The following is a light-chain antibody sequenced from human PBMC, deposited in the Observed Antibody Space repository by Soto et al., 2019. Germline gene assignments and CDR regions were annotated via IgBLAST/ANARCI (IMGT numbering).Light chain of an antibody. J-gene: IGKJ5*01. CDR3: QQYASSPIT. Sequence: DIVLTQSPATLSLSPGERATISCGASQSISSNYLAWYQQKPGLAPRLLLYLASNRATGIPDRFSGSGSGTDFTLTISRLEPEDFAAYFCQQYASSPITFGQGTRLEIK. CDR2: LAS. V-gene: IGKV3D-20*01. CDR1: QSISSNY.